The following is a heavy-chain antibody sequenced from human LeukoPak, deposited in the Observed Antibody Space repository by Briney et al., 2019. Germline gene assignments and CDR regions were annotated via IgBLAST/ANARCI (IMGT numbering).Heavy chain of an antibody. Sequence: SETLSLTCTVSGGSISSYYWSWIRQPPGKGLEWIGYIYYSGSTNYNPSLKSRVTTSVDTSKNQFSLKLSSVTAADTAVYYCARVAVTTDYFDYWGQGTLVTVSS. CDR3: ARVAVTTDYFDY. J-gene: IGHJ4*02. D-gene: IGHD4-11*01. CDR1: GGSISSYY. V-gene: IGHV4-59*01. CDR2: IYYSGST.